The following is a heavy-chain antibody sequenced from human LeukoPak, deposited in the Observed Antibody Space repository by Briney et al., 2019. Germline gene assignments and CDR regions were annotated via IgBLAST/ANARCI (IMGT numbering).Heavy chain of an antibody. D-gene: IGHD3-16*02. J-gene: IGHJ4*02. Sequence: GASVKVSCKASGYTFTGYYMHWVRQAPGQGLEWMGWINPNSGGTNYAQKFQGRVTMTRDTSISTAYMELSRLRSDDTAVYYCARGPYYDYVWGSYRYKGRGYDFDYWGQGTLVTVSS. CDR2: INPNSGGT. CDR1: GYTFTGYY. V-gene: IGHV1-2*02. CDR3: ARGPYYDYVWGSYRYKGRGYDFDY.